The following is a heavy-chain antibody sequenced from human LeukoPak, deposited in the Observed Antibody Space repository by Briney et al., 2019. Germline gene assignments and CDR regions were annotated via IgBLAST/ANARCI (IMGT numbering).Heavy chain of an antibody. Sequence: GGSLRLSCAASGFTFSSYSMNWVRQAPGKGLEWVSSISSSSSYIYYADSVKGRFTISRDNAKNSLYLQMNSLRAEDTAVYYCARDLGTVTGYFDDWGQGTLVTVSS. CDR2: ISSSSSYI. J-gene: IGHJ4*02. D-gene: IGHD4-17*01. CDR3: ARDLGTVTGYFDD. CDR1: GFTFSSYS. V-gene: IGHV3-21*01.